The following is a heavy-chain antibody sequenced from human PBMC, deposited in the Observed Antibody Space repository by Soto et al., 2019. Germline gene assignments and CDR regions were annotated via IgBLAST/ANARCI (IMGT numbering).Heavy chain of an antibody. CDR2: IYHSGST. J-gene: IGHJ4*02. CDR1: GGSISSGAYY. D-gene: IGHD2-21*02. CDR3: SRMYPYGGDSGFDY. Sequence: PSETLSLTCTVSGGSISSGAYYWSWIRQHPGKGLEWIGNIYHSGSTYYNPPLSSRVTMSVDTSRNQFSLRLISVTAADTAVYFCSRMYPYGGDSGFDYWGQGILVTVSS. V-gene: IGHV4-31*03.